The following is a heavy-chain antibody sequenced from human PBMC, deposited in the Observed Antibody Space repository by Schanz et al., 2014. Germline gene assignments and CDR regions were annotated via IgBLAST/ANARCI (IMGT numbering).Heavy chain of an antibody. J-gene: IGHJ4*02. CDR3: ARESSNDIVLVPGAVFDH. V-gene: IGHV3-23*04. CDR1: GFTFSSYA. Sequence: EVQLVESGGGLVQPGGSLRLSCAASGFTFSSYAMSWVRQAPGKGLEWVSAISGSGGSTYYADSVKGRFTISRDNSKNTLYLQMNSLRAEDTAVYYCARESSNDIVLVPGAVFDHWGQGILVTVSS. D-gene: IGHD2-2*01. CDR2: ISGSGGST.